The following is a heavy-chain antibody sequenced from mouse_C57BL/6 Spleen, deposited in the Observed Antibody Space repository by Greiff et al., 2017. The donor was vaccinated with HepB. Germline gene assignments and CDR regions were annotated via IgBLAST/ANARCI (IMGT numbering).Heavy chain of an antibody. J-gene: IGHJ2*01. CDR2: ISYDGSN. Sequence: EVKLLESGPGLVKPSQSLSLTCSVTGYSITSGYYWNWIRQFPGNKLEWMGYISYDGSNNYNPSLKNRISITRDTSKNQFFLKLNSVTTEDTATYYCARDSSGPRDYFDYWGQGTTLTVSS. CDR3: ARDSSGPRDYFDY. CDR1: GYSITSGYY. V-gene: IGHV3-6*01. D-gene: IGHD3-2*02.